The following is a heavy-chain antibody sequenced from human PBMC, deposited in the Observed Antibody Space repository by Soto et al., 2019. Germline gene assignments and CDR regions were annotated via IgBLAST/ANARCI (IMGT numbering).Heavy chain of an antibody. V-gene: IGHV4-34*01. J-gene: IGHJ4*02. CDR3: ARGPRYIAARSEVYYFDY. D-gene: IGHD6-6*01. CDR2: INHSGST. CDR1: GGSFSGYY. Sequence: SETLSLTCAVYGGSFSGYYWSWIRQPPGKGLEWIGEINHSGSTNYNPSLKSRVTISVDTSKNQFSLKLSSVTAADTAVFYCARGPRYIAARSEVYYFDYWGQGTLVTVSS.